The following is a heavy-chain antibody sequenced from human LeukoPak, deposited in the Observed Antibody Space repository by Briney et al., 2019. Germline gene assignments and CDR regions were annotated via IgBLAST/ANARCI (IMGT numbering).Heavy chain of an antibody. CDR2: IIPIFGTA. CDR1: GGTFSSYA. J-gene: IGHJ4*02. V-gene: IGHV1-69*13. CDR3: ARDGSYGDYVFEEFYFDY. D-gene: IGHD4-17*01. Sequence: SVKVSCKASGGTFSSYAISWVRQAPGQGLEWMGGIIPIFGTANYAQKFQGRVTITADESTSTANMELSSLRSEDTAVYYCARDGSYGDYVFEEFYFDYWGQGTLVTVSS.